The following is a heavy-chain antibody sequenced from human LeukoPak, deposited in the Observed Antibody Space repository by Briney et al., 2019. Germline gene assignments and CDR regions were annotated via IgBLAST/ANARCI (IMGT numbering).Heavy chain of an antibody. CDR3: AKELYYYDTSRYFDI. V-gene: IGHV3-21*01. CDR2: ISSSSSYI. Sequence: GGSLRLSCAASGFTFSSYSMNWVRQAPGKGLEWVSSISSSSSYIYYADSVKGRFTISRDNSKNMVYLQMNSLSLEDTALYYCAKELYYYDTSRYFDIWGRGTLVTVSS. D-gene: IGHD3-22*01. J-gene: IGHJ2*01. CDR1: GFTFSSYS.